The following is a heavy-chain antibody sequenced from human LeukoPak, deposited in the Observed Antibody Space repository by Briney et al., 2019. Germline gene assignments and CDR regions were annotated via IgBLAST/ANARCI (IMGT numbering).Heavy chain of an antibody. CDR1: GGSISSYY. CDR2: IYTSGST. CDR3: ARDVVLMVYATTRVDYFDY. J-gene: IGHJ4*02. Sequence: SETLSLTCTVSGGSISSYYWSWIRQPAGKGLEWIGRIYTSGSTNYNPSLKSRVTMSVDTSKNQFSLKLSSVTAADTAVYYCARDVVLMVYATTRVDYFDYWGQETLVTVSS. V-gene: IGHV4-4*07. D-gene: IGHD2-8*01.